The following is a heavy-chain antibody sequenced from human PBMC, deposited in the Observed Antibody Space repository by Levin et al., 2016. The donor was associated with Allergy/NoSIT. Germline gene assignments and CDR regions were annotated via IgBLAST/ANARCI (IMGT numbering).Heavy chain of an antibody. CDR3: AREECTGGSCRHDY. Sequence: ESLKISCTVSGGSISSYYWSWIRQPPGKGLEWIGYISHSGSTNYNPSLKSRVTISVDTSKNQFSLKLSSVTAADTAVYYCAREECTGGSCRHDYWGQGTLITVSS. CDR1: GGSISSYY. CDR2: ISHSGST. D-gene: IGHD2-15*01. J-gene: IGHJ4*02. V-gene: IGHV4-59*01.